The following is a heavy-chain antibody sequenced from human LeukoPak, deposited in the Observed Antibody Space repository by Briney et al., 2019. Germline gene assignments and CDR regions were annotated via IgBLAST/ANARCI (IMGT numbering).Heavy chain of an antibody. CDR1: GASISSYY. CDR3: ARVAVAAREYFDY. D-gene: IGHD6-19*01. J-gene: IGHJ4*02. Sequence: PSETLSLTCTVSGASISSYYWSWIRQSPGKGLEWIGYIYYSGSTNHNPSLKSRVTISVDTSKNQFSLKLSSVTAADTAVYCCARVAVAAREYFDYWGQGTLVTVSS. CDR2: IYYSGST. V-gene: IGHV4-59*01.